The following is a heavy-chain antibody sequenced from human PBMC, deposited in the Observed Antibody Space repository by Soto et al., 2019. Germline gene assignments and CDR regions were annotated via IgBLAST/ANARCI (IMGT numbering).Heavy chain of an antibody. CDR3: ARGYDSSGYYYSVGAFDI. V-gene: IGHV1-2*04. J-gene: IGHJ3*02. CDR1: GYTFTGYY. Sequence: ASLKVSCKASGYTFTGYYMHWVRQAPGQGLEWMGWINPNSGGTNYAQKFQGWVTMTRDTSISTGYMELSRLRSDDTAVYYCARGYDSSGYYYSVGAFDIWGEGXMFTVSS. CDR2: INPNSGGT. D-gene: IGHD3-22*01.